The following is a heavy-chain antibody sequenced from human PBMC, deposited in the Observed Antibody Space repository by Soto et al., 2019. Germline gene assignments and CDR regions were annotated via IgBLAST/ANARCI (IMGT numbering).Heavy chain of an antibody. CDR1: GGSISSSSYY. CDR3: ARDSQHWYFDL. CDR2: IYYSGST. Sequence: SETLSLTCTVSGGSISSSSYYWGWIRQPPGKGLEWIGSIYYSGSTYYDPFLKSRVTISVDTSKNQFSLKLSSVTAADTAVYYCARDSQHWYFDLWGRGTLVTVSS. J-gene: IGHJ2*01. D-gene: IGHD2-2*01. V-gene: IGHV4-39*07.